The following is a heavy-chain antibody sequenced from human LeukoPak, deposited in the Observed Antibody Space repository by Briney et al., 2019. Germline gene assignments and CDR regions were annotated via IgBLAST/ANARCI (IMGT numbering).Heavy chain of an antibody. D-gene: IGHD2-8*01. CDR2: ISYDGSSK. V-gene: IGHV3-30-3*01. CDR1: GFTFSSYA. Sequence: GGSLRLSCAASGFTFSSYAMHWVRQAPGKGLEWVAVISYDGSSKYFADSVKGRFTISRDNSKNTLYLQMNSLRAEDTAVYYCARDRRNDYFDYGGQGTLVTVSS. J-gene: IGHJ4*02. CDR3: ARDRRNDYFDY.